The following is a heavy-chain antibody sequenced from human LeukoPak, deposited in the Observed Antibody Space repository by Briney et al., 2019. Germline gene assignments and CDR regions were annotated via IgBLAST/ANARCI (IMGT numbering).Heavy chain of an antibody. CDR1: GFSFSNAW. Sequence: GGSLRLSCAASGFSFSNAWMSWVRQAPGKGLEWVGRIRSKTDGGRPDYAAPVIGRFTMSRDDSKNTVYLQMSSLKTEDTAVYYCTTELAGYRSSWYQRGYFDYWGQGTLVTVSS. CDR2: IRSKTDGGRP. J-gene: IGHJ4*02. D-gene: IGHD6-13*01. V-gene: IGHV3-15*01. CDR3: TTELAGYRSSWYQRGYFDY.